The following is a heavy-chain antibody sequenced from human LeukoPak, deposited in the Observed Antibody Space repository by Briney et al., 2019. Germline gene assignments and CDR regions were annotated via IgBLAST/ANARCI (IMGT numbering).Heavy chain of an antibody. V-gene: IGHV3-7*03. D-gene: IGHD3-22*01. CDR1: GGSISSDHYY. Sequence: ETLSLTCTVSGGSISSDHYYWGWIRQPPGKGLEWVANIKQDGSEKYYVDSVKGRFTISRDNAKNSLYLQMNSLRAEDTAVYYCARDYNYYYDSSGYYGYWGQGTLVTVSS. J-gene: IGHJ4*02. CDR2: IKQDGSEK. CDR3: ARDYNYYYDSSGYYGY.